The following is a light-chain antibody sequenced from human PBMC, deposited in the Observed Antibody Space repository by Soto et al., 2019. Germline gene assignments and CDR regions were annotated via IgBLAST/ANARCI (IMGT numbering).Light chain of an antibody. V-gene: IGKV1-5*01. CDR1: QSISGW. Sequence: DIQMTRSTYTLSPSVGDRVSIACRASQSISGWLAWYQQKPGKAPKLLIYGASSLASGVPSRFSGIASEQEFYPTITRLQPDDFATSYCQSHNSYSVNDFGKGT. CDR2: GAS. J-gene: IGKJ2*01. CDR3: QSHNSYSVND.